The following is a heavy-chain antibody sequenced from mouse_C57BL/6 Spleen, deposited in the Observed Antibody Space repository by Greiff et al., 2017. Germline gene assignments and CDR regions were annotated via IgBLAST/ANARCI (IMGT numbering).Heavy chain of an antibody. CDR1: GYTFTSYW. J-gene: IGHJ2*01. Sequence: VQLQQPGAELVRPGSSVKLSCKASGYTFTSYWMHWVKQRPIQGLEWIGNIDPSDSETHYNQKFKDKATLTVDKSSSTAYMQLSSLTSEDSAVYYCARRGLTLYYFEYWGQGTTLTVSS. CDR3: ARRGLTLYYFEY. CDR2: IDPSDSET. V-gene: IGHV1-52*01.